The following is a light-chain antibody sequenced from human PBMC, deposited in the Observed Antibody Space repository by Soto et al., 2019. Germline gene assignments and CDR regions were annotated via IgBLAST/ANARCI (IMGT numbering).Light chain of an antibody. V-gene: IGLV8-61*01. Sequence: QTVVTQEPSVSVAPGGTVTLTCGLTSGSVSTRNYPSWYQQIPGQAPRTLIYNTNTRSSGVPDRFSGSILGNKAALTITGGQAADGSDYYCALYVGSGIHWVFGGGTKLTAL. J-gene: IGLJ3*02. CDR1: SGSVSTRNY. CDR3: ALYVGSGIHWV. CDR2: NTN.